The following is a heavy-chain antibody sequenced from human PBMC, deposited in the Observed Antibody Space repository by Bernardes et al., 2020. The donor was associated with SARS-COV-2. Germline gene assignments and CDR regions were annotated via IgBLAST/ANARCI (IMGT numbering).Heavy chain of an antibody. V-gene: IGHV4-4*02. CDR3: ARGGNWIWDY. Sequence: SETLSLTCAVSGGSISSSNWWTWVRQPPGKGLEWIGEILHTGSTNYNPSLKSRVTMSVDKSKNQFSLKLSSVTAADTAVYYCARGGNWIWDYWGQGTTVTVSS. J-gene: IGHJ6*02. D-gene: IGHD2-15*01. CDR2: ILHTGST. CDR1: GGSISSSNW.